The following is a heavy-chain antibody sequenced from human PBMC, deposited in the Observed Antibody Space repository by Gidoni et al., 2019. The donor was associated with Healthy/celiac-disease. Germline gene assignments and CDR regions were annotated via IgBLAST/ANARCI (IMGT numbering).Heavy chain of an antibody. CDR2: ISYDGSNK. Sequence: QVQLVESGGGVVQPGRSLRLSCAASGFTFSSYAMHWVRQAPGKGLEWVEVISYDGSNKYYADSVKGRFTISRDNSKNTLYLQMNSLRAEDTAVYYCARAVYCGGDCYPPALDYWGQGTLVTVSS. D-gene: IGHD2-21*02. J-gene: IGHJ4*02. V-gene: IGHV3-30-3*01. CDR3: ARAVYCGGDCYPPALDY. CDR1: GFTFSSYA.